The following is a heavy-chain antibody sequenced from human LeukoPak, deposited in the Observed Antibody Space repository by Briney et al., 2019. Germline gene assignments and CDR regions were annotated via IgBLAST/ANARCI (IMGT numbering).Heavy chain of an antibody. V-gene: IGHV3-30-3*01. CDR1: GFTFSTYA. CDR2: ISYDGSNK. Sequence: PGGSLRLSCAASGFTFSTYAIHWVRQAPGKGLEWVAVISYDGSNKCYADSVKGRFTISRDNSKSTLYLQMNSLRVEDTAVYYCAREKDSGLLWFGESFDYWGQGTLVTVSS. CDR3: AREKDSGLLWFGESFDY. D-gene: IGHD3-10*01. J-gene: IGHJ4*02.